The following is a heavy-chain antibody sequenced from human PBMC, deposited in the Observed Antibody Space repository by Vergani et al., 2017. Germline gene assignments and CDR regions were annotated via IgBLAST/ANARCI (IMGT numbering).Heavy chain of an antibody. D-gene: IGHD1-14*01. CDR3: TARRTGRDPFDV. Sequence: EVQLVESGGGLVQPARSLRLSCAAPGFNFNNYAMHWVRQSPGKGLEWVSGINDNSAIIIYADSVRGRFTISRDNAKKSLYLQMNSLKTDDTALYYCTARRTGRDPFDVWGRGTLVTVSS. V-gene: IGHV3-9*01. J-gene: IGHJ3*01. CDR2: INDNSAII. CDR1: GFNFNNYA.